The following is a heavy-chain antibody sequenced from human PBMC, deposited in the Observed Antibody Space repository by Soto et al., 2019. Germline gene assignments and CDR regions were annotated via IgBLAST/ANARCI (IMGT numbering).Heavy chain of an antibody. Sequence: QVQLVQSGAEVKKPGASVKVSCKASGYTFTSYGISWVRQAPGQGLEWMGWISAYNGNTNYAQKLQGTVTITTDTSTSTAYMQLRSLTSDDTALYYCTSEPNSFHYWGQATLVTVSS. J-gene: IGHJ4*02. V-gene: IGHV1-18*01. CDR2: ISAYNGNT. CDR3: TSEPNSFHY. CDR1: GYTFTSYG.